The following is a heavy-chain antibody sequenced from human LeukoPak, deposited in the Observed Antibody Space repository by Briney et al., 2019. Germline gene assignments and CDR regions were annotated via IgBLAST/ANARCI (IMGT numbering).Heavy chain of an antibody. CDR2: ISYDGSNK. CDR3: AKDYDGVGDY. Sequence: GRSLRLSCAASGFTFSSYGMHWVRQAPGKGLEWVAVISYDGSNKYYADPVKGRFTISRDNSKNTLYLQMNSLRAEDTAVYYCAKDYDGVGDYWGQGTLVTVSS. CDR1: GFTFSSYG. V-gene: IGHV3-30*18. J-gene: IGHJ4*02. D-gene: IGHD3-16*01.